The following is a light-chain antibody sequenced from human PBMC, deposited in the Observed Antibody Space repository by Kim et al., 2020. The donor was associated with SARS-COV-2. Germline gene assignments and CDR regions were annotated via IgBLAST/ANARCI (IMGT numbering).Light chain of an antibody. CDR2: DAS. J-gene: IGKJ2*01. V-gene: IGKV1-5*01. CDR1: QSISRW. Sequence: DIQMNQSPSTLSASVGDTVTITCRASQSISRWLAWYQQKLGKAPKLLIYDASTLESGVTSRFSGSGSGTEFTLTITSLQPDDFATYYCQKYNSYSPYTFGQGTKREI. CDR3: QKYNSYSPYT.